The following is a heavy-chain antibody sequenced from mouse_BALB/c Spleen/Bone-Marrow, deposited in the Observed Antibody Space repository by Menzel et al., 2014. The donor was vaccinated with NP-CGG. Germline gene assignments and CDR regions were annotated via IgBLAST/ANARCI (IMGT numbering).Heavy chain of an antibody. CDR2: ISSGSSYT. CDR1: GFTFSSYG. CDR3: AGRWNWNVRSSFDD. D-gene: IGHD3-1*01. J-gene: IGHJ1*01. V-gene: IGHV5-6*02. Sequence: EVLLVESGGDLVKPGGSLKLSCAASGFTFSSYGMSWVRQTPDKRLEWVATISSGSSYTYYPDSVKGRFTISRDNAKNTLYLQMNRLKSEDTAMDYCAGRWNWNVRSSFDDWGPGTTVTVSS.